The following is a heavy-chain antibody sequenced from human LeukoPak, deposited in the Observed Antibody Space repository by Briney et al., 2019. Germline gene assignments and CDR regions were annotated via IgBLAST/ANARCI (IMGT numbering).Heavy chain of an antibody. V-gene: IGHV3-23*01. D-gene: IGHD3-10*01. CDR3: AKDYSRSDDSGTEKDLPFDY. CDR2: ISDSGGST. Sequence: PGGSLRLSCAASGFTFSNYAMGWVRQAPAKGLEWVSSISDSGGSTFYADSVRGRFTISRDNSKITLYVQMNSLRAEDTAVYYCAKDYSRSDDSGTEKDLPFDYWGQGALVTVSS. J-gene: IGHJ4*02. CDR1: GFTFSNYA.